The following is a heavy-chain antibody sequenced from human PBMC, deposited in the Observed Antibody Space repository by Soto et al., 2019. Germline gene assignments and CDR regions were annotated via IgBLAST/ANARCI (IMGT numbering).Heavy chain of an antibody. J-gene: IGHJ3*02. V-gene: IGHV3-23*01. CDR3: AKVTKYYYDSSGYDDAFDI. Sequence: EVQLLESGGGLVQPGGSLRLSCAASGFTFSSYAMSWVRQAPGKGLEWVSAISGSGGSTYYADSVKGRFTISRDNSKNTLYLQRNSLRAEDTAVYYCAKVTKYYYDSSGYDDAFDIWGQGTMVTVSS. CDR1: GFTFSSYA. D-gene: IGHD3-22*01. CDR2: ISGSGGST.